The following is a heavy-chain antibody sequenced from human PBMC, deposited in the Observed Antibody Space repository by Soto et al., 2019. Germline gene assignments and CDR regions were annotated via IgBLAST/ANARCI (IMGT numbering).Heavy chain of an antibody. CDR1: GGSISSSSYY. D-gene: IGHD3-3*01. CDR3: ARDFWSGQYYYGMDV. Sequence: PSETLSLTCTVSGGSISSSSYYWGWIRQPPGKGLEWIGSIYYSGSTYYNPSLKSRVTISVDTSKNQFSLKLSSVTAADTAVYYCARDFWSGQYYYGMDVWGQGTTVTV. J-gene: IGHJ6*02. CDR2: IYYSGST. V-gene: IGHV4-39*02.